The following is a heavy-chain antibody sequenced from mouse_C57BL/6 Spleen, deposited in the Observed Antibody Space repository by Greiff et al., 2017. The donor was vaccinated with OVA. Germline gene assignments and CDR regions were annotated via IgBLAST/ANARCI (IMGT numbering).Heavy chain of an antibody. CDR3: ARYNDYDEGAMDY. CDR2: IYPGSGNT. Sequence: VQLQQSGAELVRPGASVKLSCKASGYTFTDYYINWVKQRPGQGLEWIARIYPGSGNTYYNEKFKGKATLTAEKSSSTAYMQLSSLTSEDSAVYFCARYNDYDEGAMDYWGQGTSVTVSS. J-gene: IGHJ4*01. V-gene: IGHV1-76*01. D-gene: IGHD2-4*01. CDR1: GYTFTDYY.